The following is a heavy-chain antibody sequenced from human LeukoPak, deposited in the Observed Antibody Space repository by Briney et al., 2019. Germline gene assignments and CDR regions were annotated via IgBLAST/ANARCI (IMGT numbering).Heavy chain of an antibody. J-gene: IGHJ4*02. Sequence: GGSLRLSCAASGFTVRSNYMSWVRQAPGKGLEWVSVLFSDGTTYYADSVKGRFTISRDDSKNTLYLQMNNLRGEDTAVYYCATAARVGFTAGVDHWGQGTLVTVSS. CDR1: GFTVRSNY. CDR2: LFSDGTT. D-gene: IGHD1-26*01. V-gene: IGHV3-66*02. CDR3: ATAARVGFTAGVDH.